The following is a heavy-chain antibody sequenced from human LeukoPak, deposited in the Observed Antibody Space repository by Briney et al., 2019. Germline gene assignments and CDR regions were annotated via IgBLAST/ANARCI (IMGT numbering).Heavy chain of an antibody. CDR2: IYYSGST. Sequence: SQTLSLICTVSGGAISTGAYYWSWIRQHPGKGLEWIGYIYYSGSTLYNPSLKSRVTMSVDTSKNQFSLQLTSVTAADTAVYYCASRTISGFLDYWGQGTLVTVSS. V-gene: IGHV4-31*03. D-gene: IGHD3-22*01. CDR3: ASRTISGFLDY. CDR1: GGAISTGAYY. J-gene: IGHJ4*02.